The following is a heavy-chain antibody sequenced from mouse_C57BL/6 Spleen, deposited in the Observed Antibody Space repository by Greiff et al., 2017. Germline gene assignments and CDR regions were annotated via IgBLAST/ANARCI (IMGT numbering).Heavy chain of an antibody. J-gene: IGHJ4*01. CDR3: ARGGNYEGYAMDY. CDR1: GYTFTSYG. D-gene: IGHD2-1*01. Sequence: VKLMESGAELARPGASVKLSCKASGYTFTSYGISWVKQRTGQGLEWIGEIYPRSGNTYYNEKFKGKATLTADKSSSTAYMELLSLTSEDSAVYFCARGGNYEGYAMDYWGQGTSVTVSS. V-gene: IGHV1-81*01. CDR2: IYPRSGNT.